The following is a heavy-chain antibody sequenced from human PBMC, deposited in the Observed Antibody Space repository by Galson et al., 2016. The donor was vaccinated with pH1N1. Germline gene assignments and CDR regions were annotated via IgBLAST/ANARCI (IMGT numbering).Heavy chain of an antibody. D-gene: IGHD3-22*01. V-gene: IGHV1-69*04. J-gene: IGHJ6*02. CDR1: GGTLDFDSYA. CDR3: ATARYDSGGYKNLYGMDV. CDR2: FIPSFEMA. Sequence: SVKVSCKASGGTLDFDSYAINWVRQAPGQGLEWMGRFIPSFEMANYAQRSQDRVRLTADKATRTAYMEMTSLTSEDTAVYYCATARYDSGGYKNLYGMDVWGQGTTVSVSS.